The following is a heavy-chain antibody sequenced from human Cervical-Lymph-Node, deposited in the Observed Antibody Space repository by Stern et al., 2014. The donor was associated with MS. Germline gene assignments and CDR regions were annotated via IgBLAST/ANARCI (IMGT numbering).Heavy chain of an antibody. D-gene: IGHD5/OR15-5a*01. CDR3: ATLYDSSGNYGMEV. J-gene: IGHJ6*02. V-gene: IGHV1-46*01. CDR1: GYTFIRYY. CDR2: VNGNGVSA. Sequence: MQLVQSGAQVKKPGASVKVSCKGSGYTFIRYYIQWVRQAPGQRLEWMGIVNGNGVSARYAQKFQGRVTMASDTSTSTVSMELSSLRSEDTAVYYCATLYDSSGNYGMEVWGQGTTVIVSS.